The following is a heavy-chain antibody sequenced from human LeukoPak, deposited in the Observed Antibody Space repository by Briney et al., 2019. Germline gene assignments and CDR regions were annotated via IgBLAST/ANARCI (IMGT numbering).Heavy chain of an antibody. D-gene: IGHD3-10*01. J-gene: IGHJ4*02. CDR2: INYSGST. V-gene: IGHV4-59*08. CDR3: ARHVRDGSGSYLDY. Sequence: SETLSLTCTVSGGSISSYYWSWIRQPPGKGLEWIGYINYSGSTNYNPSLKSRVTISVDTSKNQFSLKLSSVTAADTAVYYCARHVRDGSGSYLDYWGQGTLVTVSS. CDR1: GGSISSYY.